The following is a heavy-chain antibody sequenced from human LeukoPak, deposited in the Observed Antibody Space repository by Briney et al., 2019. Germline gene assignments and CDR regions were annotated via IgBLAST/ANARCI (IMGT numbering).Heavy chain of an antibody. D-gene: IGHD3-10*01. CDR3: ATHLGYGSEPVRY. CDR1: GYTLPGLS. V-gene: IGHV1-24*01. J-gene: IGHJ4*02. CDR2: FDPEAGES. Sequence: ASVTDSCKVSGYTLPGLSFHWLRQAPGKGLAWMGRFDPEAGESMYAQKFQGRVTMTEDTSTDTAYMEQSSLRSDDTAVYYCATHLGYGSEPVRYWGQVALVTVSS.